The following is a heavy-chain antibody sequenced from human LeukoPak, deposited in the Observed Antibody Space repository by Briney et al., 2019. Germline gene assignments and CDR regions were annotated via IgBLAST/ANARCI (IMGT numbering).Heavy chain of an antibody. V-gene: IGHV3-23*01. CDR3: VRRGDASSGWGDHDF. Sequence: GGALRLSCVPSRFTFNRNAISCVRQAPGRGVEWVSPICGSGGRTFYSDSVKGQFTITRDNSKNMVHLQMNSLTGEDTAIYDCVRRGDASSGWGDHDFWGQGALVTVSS. CDR2: ICGSGGRT. CDR1: RFTFNRNA. D-gene: IGHD6-19*01. J-gene: IGHJ4*02.